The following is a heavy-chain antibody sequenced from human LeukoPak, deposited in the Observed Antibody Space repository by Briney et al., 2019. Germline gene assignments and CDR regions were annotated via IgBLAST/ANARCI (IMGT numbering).Heavy chain of an antibody. CDR1: GSTFSSYD. CDR2: IGTAGDT. Sequence: PGGSLRLSCAASGSTFSSYDMHWVRQATGKGLEWVSAIGTAGDTYYPGSVKGRFTISRENAKNSLYLQMNSLRAGDTAVYYCARGVAAAGTGWYYFDYWGQGTLVTVSS. D-gene: IGHD6-13*01. CDR3: ARGVAAAGTGWYYFDY. J-gene: IGHJ4*02. V-gene: IGHV3-13*01.